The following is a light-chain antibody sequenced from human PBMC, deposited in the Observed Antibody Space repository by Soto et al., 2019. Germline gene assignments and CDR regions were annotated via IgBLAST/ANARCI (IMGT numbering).Light chain of an antibody. CDR3: QPYNNWPLT. V-gene: IGKV3-15*01. J-gene: IGKJ4*01. CDR2: DTS. Sequence: EIVMTQPPATLSVSPGEGVTLSCRANQSIGDTLAWYQHKPGQTPRLLIYDTSTRATGVPARFSGSRSAPEFTLTINSLQSEDFAIYYCQPYNNWPLTCGGGPKVESK. CDR1: QSIGDT.